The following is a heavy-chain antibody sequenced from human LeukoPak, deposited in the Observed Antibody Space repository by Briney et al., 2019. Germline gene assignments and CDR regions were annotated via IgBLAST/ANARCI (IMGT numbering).Heavy chain of an antibody. J-gene: IGHJ4*02. CDR2: IWYDGGIK. CDR1: GFTFSSYG. D-gene: IGHD2-21*01. Sequence: GGSLRLSCAASGFTFSSYGMHWVRQAPGKGLEWVAVIWYDGGIKYYADSVKGRFTISRDDAENSLYLQMNSLRVEDTAVYYCARDFAYKKFDYWGLGTLVTVSS. V-gene: IGHV3-33*01. CDR3: ARDFAYKKFDY.